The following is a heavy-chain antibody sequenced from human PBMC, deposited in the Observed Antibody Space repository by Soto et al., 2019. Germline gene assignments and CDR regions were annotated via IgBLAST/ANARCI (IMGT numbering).Heavy chain of an antibody. CDR1: GFTFRTYW. D-gene: IGHD5-18*01. CDR2: INLDGREK. V-gene: IGHV3-7*03. CDR3: AIHGSTSCYSYDYHGMDV. Sequence: EVQLVESGGVLVQTGGSLRLSCAASGFTFRTYWLSWVRQVPGNGLEWVANINLDGREKNYVDSVKGRVTRSRDNARNSLYLQMSSLRSEDTALYSCAIHGSTSCYSYDYHGMDVWVQGTTVTVSS. J-gene: IGHJ6*02.